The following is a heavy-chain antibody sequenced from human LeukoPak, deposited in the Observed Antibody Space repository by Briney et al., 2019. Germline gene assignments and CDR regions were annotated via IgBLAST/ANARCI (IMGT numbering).Heavy chain of an antibody. D-gene: IGHD6-6*01. J-gene: IGHJ4*02. V-gene: IGHV3-48*01. Sequence: PGGSLRLSCAASGFIFSSYSMNWVRQAPGKGLEWVSYISSSGSTMYHADSVKGRFTISRDNAKNSLFLQMHSLRAADTAVYYCARTAARRFDYWGQGTLVTVSS. CDR1: GFIFSSYS. CDR2: ISSSGSTM. CDR3: ARTAARRFDY.